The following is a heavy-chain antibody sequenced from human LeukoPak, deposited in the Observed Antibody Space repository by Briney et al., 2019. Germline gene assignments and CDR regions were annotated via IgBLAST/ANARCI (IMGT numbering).Heavy chain of an antibody. J-gene: IGHJ4*02. Sequence: PSETLSLTCTVSGGSISSSSYYWGWIRQPPGKGLEWIGSIYYSGSTNCNPSLKSRVTISVDKSKNQFSLKLSSVTAADTAVYYCARQTQWLVQYWGQGALVTVSS. V-gene: IGHV4-39*07. CDR3: ARQTQWLVQY. D-gene: IGHD6-19*01. CDR2: IYYSGST. CDR1: GGSISSSSYY.